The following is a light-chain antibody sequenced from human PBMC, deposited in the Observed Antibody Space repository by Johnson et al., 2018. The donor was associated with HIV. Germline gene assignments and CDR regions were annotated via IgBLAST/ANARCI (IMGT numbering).Light chain of an antibody. CDR2: DNN. Sequence: QPVLTQPPSVSAAPGQKVTISCSGSSSNIGRNYVSWYQQLPGTAPKLLIYDNNKRPSGIPDRFSGSKSGTSATLGITGLQTGDEAGYYCGTWDSSLSAGVFGTGTKVTVL. CDR1: SSNIGRNY. J-gene: IGLJ1*01. CDR3: GTWDSSLSAGV. V-gene: IGLV1-51*01.